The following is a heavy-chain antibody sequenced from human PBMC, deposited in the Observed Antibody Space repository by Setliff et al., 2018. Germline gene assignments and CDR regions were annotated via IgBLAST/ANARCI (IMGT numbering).Heavy chain of an antibody. Sequence: SETLSLTCTVSGGSISTYYWSWIRRPAGKGLEWIGRVFVSGSTNYNPSLKSRVTMSVDTSKNQFSLKLTSVTAADTAMYYCTRDTSSDWAAWFDPWSQGILVTVSS. D-gene: IGHD6-19*01. CDR3: TRDTSSDWAAWFDP. V-gene: IGHV4-4*07. J-gene: IGHJ5*02. CDR2: VFVSGST. CDR1: GGSISTYY.